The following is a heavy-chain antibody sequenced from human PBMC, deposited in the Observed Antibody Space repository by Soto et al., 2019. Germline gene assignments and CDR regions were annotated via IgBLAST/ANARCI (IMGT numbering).Heavy chain of an antibody. CDR2: IYYSGST. CDR1: GGSISIGGYY. D-gene: IGHD4-17*01. CDR3: ARQKVSRFYAEIDYYDY. Sequence: PSDTLSLTCTVSGGSISIGGYYWSWIRQPPGKGLEWIGYIYYSGSTNYNPSLKSRVTIAVDTSKNQFSLELRSVTAADTAVYYCARQKVSRFYAEIDYYDYWGLDTLVPVSS. V-gene: IGHV4-61*08. J-gene: IGHJ4*02.